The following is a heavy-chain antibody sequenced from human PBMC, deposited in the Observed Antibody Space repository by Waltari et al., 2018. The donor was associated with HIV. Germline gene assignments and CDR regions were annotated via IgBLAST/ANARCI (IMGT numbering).Heavy chain of an antibody. J-gene: IGHJ4*02. Sequence: EVQLLESGGGLVQPGGSLRLSCAASGFTFSSYAMSWVRQAPGKGWEGVSGSSNSGGSTYYADSVKGRFSISRDNSKNTLYLQMNSLRDEDTAVYYCAKDLSSISMIIPRSYFDYWGQGTLVTVSS. V-gene: IGHV3-23*01. CDR3: AKDLSSISMIIPRSYFDY. CDR2: SSNSGGST. D-gene: IGHD3-22*01. CDR1: GFTFSSYA.